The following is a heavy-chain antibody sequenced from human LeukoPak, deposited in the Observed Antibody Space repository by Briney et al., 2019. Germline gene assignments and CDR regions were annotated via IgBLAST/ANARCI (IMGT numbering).Heavy chain of an antibody. CDR1: GFTFSSYW. CDR3: ARGANWLYSNYYYYMDV. CDR2: IKQDGSEK. J-gene: IGHJ6*03. Sequence: PGGSLRLSCAASGFTFSSYWMSWVRQAPGKGLEWAANIKQDGSEKYYVDSVKGRFTISRDNAKNSLYLQMNSLRAEDTAVYYCARGANWLYSNYYYYMDVWGKGTTVTVSS. D-gene: IGHD4-11*01. V-gene: IGHV3-7*01.